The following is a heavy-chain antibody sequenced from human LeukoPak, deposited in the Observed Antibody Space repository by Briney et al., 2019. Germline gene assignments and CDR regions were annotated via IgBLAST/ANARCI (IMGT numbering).Heavy chain of an antibody. D-gene: IGHD3-10*01. CDR2: ISAYNGNT. CDR1: GRTFSSYA. V-gene: IGHV1-18*01. CDR3: ARRRLTYYYGSGSYDY. J-gene: IGHJ4*02. Sequence: ASVNVSCKASGRTFSSYAISLVRQAPGPGVEWMGWISAYNGNTNYAQKLQGRVTMTTDTSTSTAYMELRSLRSDDTAVYYCARRRLTYYYGSGSYDYWGQGTLVTVSS.